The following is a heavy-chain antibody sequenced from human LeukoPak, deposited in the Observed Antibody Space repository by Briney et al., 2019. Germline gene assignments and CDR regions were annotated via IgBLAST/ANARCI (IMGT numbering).Heavy chain of an antibody. CDR1: GGSVSGGYYH. Sequence: SETLSLTCTVSGGSVSGGYYHWSWIRHPPGKGLEWIGYISYSGSTNYNPSLKSRLTMSLDTSKDQFSLKLNSVTAADTAVYYCARDYQGNNWFYFDFWGQGALVAVSS. D-gene: IGHD1-1*01. CDR2: ISYSGST. V-gene: IGHV4-61*01. J-gene: IGHJ4*02. CDR3: ARDYQGNNWFYFDF.